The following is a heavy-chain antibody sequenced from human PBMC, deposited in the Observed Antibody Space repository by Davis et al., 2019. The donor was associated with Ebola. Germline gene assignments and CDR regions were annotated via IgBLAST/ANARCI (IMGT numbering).Heavy chain of an antibody. CDR3: ARQFPGVRFLEWLFDY. CDR2: ISFDGSNK. D-gene: IGHD3-3*01. V-gene: IGHV3-30-3*01. Sequence: PGGSLRLSCAASGFTFSSYAMHWVRQAPGKGLEWVAVISFDGSNKYYADSVKGRFTISRDNSKNTLYLQMNSLRAEDTAVYYCARQFPGVRFLEWLFDYWGQGTLVTVSS. CDR1: GFTFSSYA. J-gene: IGHJ4*02.